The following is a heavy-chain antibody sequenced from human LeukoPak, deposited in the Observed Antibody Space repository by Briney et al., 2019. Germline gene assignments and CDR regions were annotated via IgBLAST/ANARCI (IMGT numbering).Heavy chain of an antibody. CDR1: GYTFTDYY. V-gene: IGHV1-2*02. CDR2: INPNSGGT. CDR3: AREPRTCGTIFCVHGMDV. J-gene: IGHJ6*02. D-gene: IGHD3-9*01. Sequence: ASVKVSCKASGYTFTDYYMHWVRQAPGQGLEWMGWINPNSGGTNYAQKFQGRVTMTRDTSISTAYMELSRLRSDDTAVYYCAREPRTCGTIFCVHGMDVWGQGTTVTVSS.